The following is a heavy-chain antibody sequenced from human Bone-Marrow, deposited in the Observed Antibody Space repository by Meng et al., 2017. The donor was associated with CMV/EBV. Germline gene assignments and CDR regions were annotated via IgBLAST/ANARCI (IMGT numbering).Heavy chain of an antibody. CDR2: INHSGST. CDR1: GGSFSGYY. D-gene: IGHD2-2*02. Sequence: SETLSLTCAVYGGSFSGYYWSWIRQPPGKGLEWIGEINHSGSTNYNPSLKSRVTISVDTSKNQFSLKLSPVTAADTAVYYCARHRWRYCSSTSCYRGGFDYWGQGTLVTVSS. J-gene: IGHJ4*02. V-gene: IGHV4-34*01. CDR3: ARHRWRYCSSTSCYRGGFDY.